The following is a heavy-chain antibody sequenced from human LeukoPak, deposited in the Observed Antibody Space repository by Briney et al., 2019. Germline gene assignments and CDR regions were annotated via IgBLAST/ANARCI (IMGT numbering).Heavy chain of an antibody. V-gene: IGHV1-18*01. CDR1: GYTFTSYG. J-gene: IGHJ1*01. CDR2: ISAYNGNT. D-gene: IGHD4-23*01. Sequence: ASVKVSCKASGYTFTSYGISWVRQAPGQGLEWMGWISAYNGNTNYARKLQGRVTMTTDTSTSTAYMELRSLRSDDTAVYYCARDKAVTTEVTQHFQHWGQGTLVTVSS. CDR3: ARDKAVTTEVTQHFQH.